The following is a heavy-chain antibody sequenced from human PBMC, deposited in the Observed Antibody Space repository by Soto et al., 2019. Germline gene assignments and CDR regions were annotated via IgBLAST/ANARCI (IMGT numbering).Heavy chain of an antibody. Sequence: EVQLLESGGGFIHPGGSLRLSCAASGFSFSSFAMNWVRQAPGKGLEWVSIISGSADSTFYADSVKGRFTISRDNSKSTLYLQINSLRAEDTAVYYCAKTRGTMIYAISVYGMDVCGQGPTVTVSS. CDR1: GFSFSSFA. CDR2: ISGSADST. CDR3: AKTRGTMIYAISVYGMDV. V-gene: IGHV3-23*01. J-gene: IGHJ6*02. D-gene: IGHD2-8*01.